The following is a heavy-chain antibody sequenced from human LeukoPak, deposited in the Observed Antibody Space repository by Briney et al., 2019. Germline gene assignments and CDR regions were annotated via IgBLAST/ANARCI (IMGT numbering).Heavy chain of an antibody. CDR2: ISGSGGST. V-gene: IGHV3-23*01. J-gene: IGHJ4*02. D-gene: IGHD1-26*01. Sequence: GGSLRLSCVASGFTFSSYGMHWVRQAPGKGLEWVSAISGSGGSTYYADSVKGRFTISRDNSKNTLYLQMNSLRAEDTAVYYCAKVKWELPHFDYWGQGTLVTVSS. CDR3: AKVKWELPHFDY. CDR1: GFTFSSYG.